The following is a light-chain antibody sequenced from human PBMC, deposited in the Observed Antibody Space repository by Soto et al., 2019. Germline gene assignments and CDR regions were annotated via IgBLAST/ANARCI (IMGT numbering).Light chain of an antibody. CDR1: SNDIGGYNF. CDR2: DVT. CDR3: NSYSGGNTLYV. Sequence: QSALTQPASVAGSPGQSITIPCNGTSNDIGGYNFVSWFQQHPGKAPKLLICDVTRRPSGVSDRFSGSKSGNTASLTISGLQAEDEANYYCNSYSGGNTLYVFGSRTKPTVL. V-gene: IGLV2-14*01. J-gene: IGLJ1*01.